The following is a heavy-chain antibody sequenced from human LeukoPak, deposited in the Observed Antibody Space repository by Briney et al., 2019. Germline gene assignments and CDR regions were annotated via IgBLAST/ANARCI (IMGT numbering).Heavy chain of an antibody. J-gene: IGHJ4*02. Sequence: GGSLRLSCAASGFTFSTYWMSWVRQAPGKGLEWVAHIKQDGSEKYYVDSVKGRFTISRDNAKNSLYLQMSSLRADDTAVYYCARDLPTGSDYFDYWGQGTLVTVSS. CDR3: ARDLPTGSDYFDY. D-gene: IGHD6-6*01. CDR1: GFTFSTYW. V-gene: IGHV3-7*01. CDR2: IKQDGSEK.